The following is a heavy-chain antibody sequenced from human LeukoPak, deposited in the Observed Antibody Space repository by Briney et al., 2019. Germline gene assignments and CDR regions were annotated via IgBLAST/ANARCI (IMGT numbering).Heavy chain of an antibody. D-gene: IGHD3-10*01. CDR2: IYTSGST. CDR1: GGSISSYY. CDR3: ASEGFYGSGSYQPFDY. J-gene: IGHJ4*02. V-gene: IGHV4-4*07. Sequence: PSETLSLTCTVSGGSISSYYWSWIRQPAGKGLEWIGRIYTSGSTNYNPSLKSRVTISVDTSKNQFSLKLSSVTAADTAVYYCASEGFYGSGSYQPFDYWGQGTLVTVSS.